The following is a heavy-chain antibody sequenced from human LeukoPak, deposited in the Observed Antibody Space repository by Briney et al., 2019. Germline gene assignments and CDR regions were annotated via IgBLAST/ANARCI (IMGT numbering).Heavy chain of an antibody. Sequence: ASVKVSCKASGYTFTSYDINRVRQATGQGLEWMGWMNPKSGNTGYAQKFQGRVTFTRITPIDTAYMELSSLRFEDTAVYYCARGSHYGDYDDPWGQGTLVTVSS. CDR3: ARGSHYGDYDDP. D-gene: IGHD4-17*01. CDR1: GYTFTSYD. V-gene: IGHV1-8*01. J-gene: IGHJ5*02. CDR2: MNPKSGNT.